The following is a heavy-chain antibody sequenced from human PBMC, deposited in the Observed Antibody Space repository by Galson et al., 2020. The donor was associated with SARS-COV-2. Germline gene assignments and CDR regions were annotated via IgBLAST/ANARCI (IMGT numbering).Heavy chain of an antibody. J-gene: IGHJ5*02. CDR3: ARLHYYDILTAYYVGNWFDP. V-gene: IGHV4-59*08. CDR2: VSYSGFT. D-gene: IGHD3-9*01. CDR1: GGSISSYH. Sequence: ASETLSLNCTVSGGSISSYHWSWIRQPPGKGLEYIGYVSYSGFTNYNPSLKSRVTISIDTSKNQFSPKLSSVTAADTAVYYCARLHYYDILTAYYVGNWFDPWGQGTLVTVSS.